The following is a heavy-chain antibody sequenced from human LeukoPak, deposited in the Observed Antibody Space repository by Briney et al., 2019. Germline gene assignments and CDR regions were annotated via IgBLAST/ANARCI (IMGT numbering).Heavy chain of an antibody. CDR3: ARGRDYYGSGDFDY. J-gene: IGHJ4*02. Sequence: PSETLSLTCAVYGGSFSGYYWSWIRQPPGKGLEWIEEINHSGSTNYNPSLKSRVTISVDTSKNQFSLKLSSVTAADTAVYYCARGRDYYGSGDFDYWGQGTLVTVSS. CDR1: GGSFSGYY. V-gene: IGHV4-34*01. CDR2: INHSGST. D-gene: IGHD3-10*01.